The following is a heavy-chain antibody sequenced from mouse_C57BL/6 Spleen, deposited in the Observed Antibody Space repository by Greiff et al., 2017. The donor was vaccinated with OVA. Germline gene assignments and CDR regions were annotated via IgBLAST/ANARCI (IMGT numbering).Heavy chain of an antibody. CDR1: GYTFTSYW. CDR2: IDPSDSYT. J-gene: IGHJ2*01. CDR3: ARSGVYSNYGGFDY. V-gene: IGHV1-69*01. D-gene: IGHD2-5*01. Sequence: QVQLQQPGAELVMPGASVKLSCKASGYTFTSYWMHWVKQRPGQGLEWIGEIDPSDSYTNYNQKFKGKSTLTVDKSSSTAYMQLSSLTSEDSAVYYCARSGVYSNYGGFDYWGQGTTLTVSS.